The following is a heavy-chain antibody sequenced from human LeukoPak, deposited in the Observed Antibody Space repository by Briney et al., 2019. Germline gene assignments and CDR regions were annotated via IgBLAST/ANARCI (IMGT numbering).Heavy chain of an antibody. CDR3: ARRSYNSPFRY. CDR1: GGSISSYY. Sequence: SETLSLTCAVSGGSISSYYWSWIRQPPGKGLEWIGYISYSATTNYNRSLKSRATISIDTSKNQFSLKMNSVTAADTAVYYCARRSYNSPFRYWGQGTLVTVSS. V-gene: IGHV4-59*12. J-gene: IGHJ4*02. CDR2: ISYSATT. D-gene: IGHD1-26*01.